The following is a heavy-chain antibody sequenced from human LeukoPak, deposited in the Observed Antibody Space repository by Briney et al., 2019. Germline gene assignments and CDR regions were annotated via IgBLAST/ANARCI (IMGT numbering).Heavy chain of an antibody. CDR2: ISGSGGST. J-gene: IGHJ4*02. D-gene: IGHD6-13*01. Sequence: GGSLRLSCAASGFTFSSYGMHWVRQAPGKGLEWVSAISGSGGSTYYADSVKGRFTISRDNSKNTLYLQMNSLRAEDTAVYYCAKYSLYSSSSYHFDYWGQGILVTVSS. CDR1: GFTFSSYG. CDR3: AKYSLYSSSSYHFDY. V-gene: IGHV3-23*01.